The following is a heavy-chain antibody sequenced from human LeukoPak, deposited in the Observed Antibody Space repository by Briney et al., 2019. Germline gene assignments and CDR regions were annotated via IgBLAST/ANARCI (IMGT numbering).Heavy chain of an antibody. D-gene: IGHD3-22*01. CDR1: GFTFSDYY. CDR3: ARCGARDYYDSSGYNNWFDP. V-gene: IGHV3-11*01. CDR2: ISSSGSTI. J-gene: IGHJ5*02. Sequence: GGSLRLSCAASGFTFSDYYMSWIRQAPGKGLEWVSYISSSGSTIYYADSVKGRFTISRDNAKSSLYLQMNSLRAEDAAVYYCARCGARDYYDSSGYNNWFDPWGQGTLVTVSS.